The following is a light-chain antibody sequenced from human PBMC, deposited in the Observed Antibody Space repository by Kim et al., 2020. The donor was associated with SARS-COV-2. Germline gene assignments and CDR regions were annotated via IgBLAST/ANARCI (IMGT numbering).Light chain of an antibody. J-gene: IGLJ2*01. CDR3: QSYDSSLSAVV. CDR1: RANISAGYD. Sequence: RVTIPGTERRANISAGYDDYWYKQLPGTAPKRLIYGNSSRPSGVPDRFSGSKSGASASLAITGLQAEDEADYYCQSYDSSLSAVVFGGGTKLTVL. V-gene: IGLV1-40*03. CDR2: GNS.